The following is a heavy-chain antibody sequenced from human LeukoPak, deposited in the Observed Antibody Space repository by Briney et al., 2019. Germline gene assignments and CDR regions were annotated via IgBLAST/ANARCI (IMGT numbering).Heavy chain of an antibody. Sequence: PGGSLRLSCAASGFTFNNYWLHWVRQAPGTGLVWVSRVNSDGSSTIYADSVKGRFTISRDNSKNTLYLQMNSLRAEDTAVYYCARGLGSYYVDYWGQGTLVTVSS. CDR2: VNSDGSST. CDR3: ARGLGSYYVDY. CDR1: GFTFNNYW. V-gene: IGHV3-74*01. J-gene: IGHJ4*02. D-gene: IGHD1-26*01.